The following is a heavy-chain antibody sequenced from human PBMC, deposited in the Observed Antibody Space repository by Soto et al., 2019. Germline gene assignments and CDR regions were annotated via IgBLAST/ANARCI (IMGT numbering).Heavy chain of an antibody. D-gene: IGHD2-2*01. CDR3: ARSQGSSTSLEIYYYYYYGMDV. J-gene: IGHJ6*02. Sequence: QVQLLQSGAEVKKPGSSVKVSCKASGGTFSSYAISWVRQAPGQGLEWMGGIIPISGTANSASKFQGRVTITADESTSTAYMELSSLRSEDTAVYYCARSQGSSTSLEIYYYYYYGMDVWGQGTTVTVSS. CDR2: IIPISGTA. V-gene: IGHV1-69*01. CDR1: GGTFSSYA.